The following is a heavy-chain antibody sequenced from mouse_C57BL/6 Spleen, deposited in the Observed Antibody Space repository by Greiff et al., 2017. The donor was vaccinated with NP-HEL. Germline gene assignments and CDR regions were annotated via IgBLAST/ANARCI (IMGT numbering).Heavy chain of an antibody. Sequence: QVQLKESGPELVKPGASVKISCKASGYSFTSYYIHWVKQRPGQGLEWIGWIYPGSGSTKYNEKFKGKATLTADTSSSTAYMQLSSLTSEDSAVYYCASGSGTLYYFDYWGQGTTLTVSS. V-gene: IGHV1-66*01. CDR2: IYPGSGST. D-gene: IGHD4-1*01. CDR1: GYSFTSYY. CDR3: ASGSGTLYYFDY. J-gene: IGHJ2*01.